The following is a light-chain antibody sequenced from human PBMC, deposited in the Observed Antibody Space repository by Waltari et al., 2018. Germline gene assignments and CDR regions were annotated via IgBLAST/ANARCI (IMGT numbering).Light chain of an antibody. V-gene: IGLV2-8*01. CDR3: SSYAGSNNRRV. J-gene: IGLJ3*02. CDR1: SSDVGGYNY. CDR2: EVS. Sequence: QSALTQPPSASGSPGQSATISCTGTSSDVGGYNYVSSYQQHPGKAPKPMIYEVSKRPSGVPDRFSGSKSGNTASLTVSGLQAEDEADYYCSSYAGSNNRRVFGGGTKLTVL.